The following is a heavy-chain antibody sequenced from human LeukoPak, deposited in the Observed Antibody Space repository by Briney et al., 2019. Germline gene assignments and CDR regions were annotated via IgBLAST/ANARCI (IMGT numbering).Heavy chain of an antibody. CDR1: GFTFSDYA. D-gene: IGHD5-24*01. Sequence: GGSLRLSCVASGFTFSDYAMHWVRQAPGKGLEWVAVIYYDGSKKYYADSVKGRFTISRDNSKNTLYLQMNSLRAEDTAVYYCAGRRDGYNQGYFQHWGQGTLVTVSS. CDR3: AGRRDGYNQGYFQH. J-gene: IGHJ1*01. CDR2: IYYDGSKK. V-gene: IGHV3-30*14.